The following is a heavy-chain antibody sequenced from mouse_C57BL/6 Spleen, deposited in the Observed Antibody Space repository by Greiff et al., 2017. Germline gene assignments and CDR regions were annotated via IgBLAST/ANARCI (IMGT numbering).Heavy chain of an antibody. CDR3: ALITTVVAYPYYAMDY. CDR1: GYTFTSYW. J-gene: IGHJ4*01. D-gene: IGHD1-1*01. Sequence: QVQLQQPGAELVMPGASVKLSCKASGYTFTSYWMHWVKQRPGQGLEWIGEIDPSDSYNNYNQKFKGKSTLTVDKSSSTAYMQLSSLTSEDSAVDYCALITTVVAYPYYAMDYWGQGTSVTVSS. V-gene: IGHV1-69*01. CDR2: IDPSDSYN.